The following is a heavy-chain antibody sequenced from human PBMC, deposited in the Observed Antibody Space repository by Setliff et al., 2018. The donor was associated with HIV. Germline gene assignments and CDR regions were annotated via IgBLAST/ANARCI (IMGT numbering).Heavy chain of an antibody. D-gene: IGHD3-10*01. J-gene: IGHJ4*02. CDR2: IFDSGTT. CDR1: GGSISSGGYS. CDR3: ARQGGYNSPLMV. V-gene: IGHV4-30-2*01. Sequence: SETLSLTCAVSGGSISSGGYSWSWIRQPPGKGLEWIGYIFDSGTTKYNPSVTSRVTISVDASKNQFFLQLISVTAADTAVYYCARQGGYNSPLMVWGQGKLVTVSS.